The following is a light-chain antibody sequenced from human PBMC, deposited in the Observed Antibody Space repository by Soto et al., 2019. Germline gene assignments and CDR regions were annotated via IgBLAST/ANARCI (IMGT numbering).Light chain of an antibody. V-gene: IGKV3-20*01. CDR2: GAT. Sequence: EIVLTQSPGTLSLSPGERATLSCRASQSVSITYLAWYQQKLGQAHRLLIYGATSRATGIPDRFSGSGSGTDFPLTISRLEAEDFAVYYCQHYCNSPAWRCGQGTKVEIK. CDR3: QHYCNSPAWR. J-gene: IGKJ1*01. CDR1: QSVSITY.